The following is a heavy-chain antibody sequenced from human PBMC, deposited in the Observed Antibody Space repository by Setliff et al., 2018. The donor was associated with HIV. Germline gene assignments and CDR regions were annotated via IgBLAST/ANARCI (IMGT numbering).Heavy chain of an antibody. CDR3: AKHRDFGSGSYFDH. J-gene: IGHJ4*02. D-gene: IGHD3-10*01. Sequence: GGSLRLSCAAPGFTFSSYAMSWVRQAPGKGLEWVSATSGSGVGTYYADSVKGRFTISRDNSKNTLYLQMNSLRAEDTAAYYCAKHRDFGSGSYFDHWGQGTKVTVSS. CDR1: GFTFSSYA. V-gene: IGHV3-23*01. CDR2: TSGSGVGT.